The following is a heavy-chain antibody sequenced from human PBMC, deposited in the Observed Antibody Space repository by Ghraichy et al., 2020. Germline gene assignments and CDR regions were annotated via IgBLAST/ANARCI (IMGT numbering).Heavy chain of an antibody. V-gene: IGHV4-39*01. CDR3: ARQYGSPFDD. CDR1: GGSISSSSYY. Sequence: SETLSLTCTVSGGSISSSSYYWGWIRQPPGKGLEWIGSIHYSGSTYYNPSLKSRVNISVDTSKNQFSLKLSSVTAADTAVYYCARQYGSPFDDWGQGTLSPSPQ. D-gene: IGHD4-17*01. J-gene: IGHJ4*02. CDR2: IHYSGST.